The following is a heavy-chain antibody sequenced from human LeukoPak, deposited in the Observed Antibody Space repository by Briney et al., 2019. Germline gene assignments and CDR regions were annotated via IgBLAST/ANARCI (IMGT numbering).Heavy chain of an antibody. CDR1: GGSISSYY. CDR2: IYYSGST. CDR3: ARDTGGSHPFDY. V-gene: IGHV4-59*01. D-gene: IGHD1-26*01. J-gene: IGHJ4*02. Sequence: SETLSLTCTVSGGSISSYYWSWIRQPPGKGLEWIGYIYYSGSTNYNPSLKSRVTISVDTSKNQFSLKLSSVTAADTAVYYCARDTGGSHPFDYWGQGTLVTVSS.